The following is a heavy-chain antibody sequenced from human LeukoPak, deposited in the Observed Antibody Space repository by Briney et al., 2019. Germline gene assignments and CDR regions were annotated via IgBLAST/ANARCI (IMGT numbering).Heavy chain of an antibody. J-gene: IGHJ5*02. V-gene: IGHV4-30-4*01. CDR2: MYYSGST. Sequence: SQTLSLTCTVSGGSISSGDYYWSWIRQPPRKRLEWIAYMYYSGSTYYNPSLKSRVTMSADTSKNQLSLKLSSVTAADTAVYYCARPYYYDSRIDPWGQGILVTVSS. D-gene: IGHD3-22*01. CDR3: ARPYYYDSRIDP. CDR1: GGSISSGDYY.